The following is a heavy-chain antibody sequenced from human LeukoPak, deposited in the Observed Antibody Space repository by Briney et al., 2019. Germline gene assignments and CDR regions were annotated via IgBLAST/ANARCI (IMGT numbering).Heavy chain of an antibody. CDR1: GYKFTGYY. V-gene: IGHV1-2*02. D-gene: IGHD5-18*01. CDR2: INPNSGDS. CDR3: AREIGGILVFDY. Sequence: ASVKVSYTSSGYKFTGYYMHRVRQAPGQGLEWMGWINPNSGDSHHAQKLQGRVTMTRDTSISTAYMELSRLRSDDTAVYYCAREIGGILVFDYWGQGTLVTVSS. J-gene: IGHJ4*02.